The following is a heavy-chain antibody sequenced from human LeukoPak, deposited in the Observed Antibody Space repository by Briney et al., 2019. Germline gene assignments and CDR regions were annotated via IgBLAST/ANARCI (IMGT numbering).Heavy chain of an antibody. Sequence: ASVKVSCKASGYTFTSYGINWVRQATGQGLEWMGWMNPNSGNTGYAQKFQGRVTITRNTSISTAYMELSSLRSEDTAVYYCARGSHYYGSGSSDAFDIWGQGTMVTVSS. CDR3: ARGSHYYGSGSSDAFDI. V-gene: IGHV1-8*03. CDR2: MNPNSGNT. J-gene: IGHJ3*02. CDR1: GYTFTSYG. D-gene: IGHD3-10*01.